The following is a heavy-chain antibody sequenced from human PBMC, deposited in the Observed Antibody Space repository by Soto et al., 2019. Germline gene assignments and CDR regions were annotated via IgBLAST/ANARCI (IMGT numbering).Heavy chain of an antibody. CDR1: GGSISSYY. D-gene: IGHD2-15*01. V-gene: IGHV4-59*01. CDR3: ARVPYCSGGSCYYYYFDY. Sequence: SETLSLTCTVSGGSISSYYWSWIRQPPGKGLEWIGYIYYSGSTNYNPSLKSRVTISVDTSKNQFSLKLSSVTAADTAVYYCARVPYCSGGSCYYYYFDYWGQGTLVTVSS. J-gene: IGHJ4*02. CDR2: IYYSGST.